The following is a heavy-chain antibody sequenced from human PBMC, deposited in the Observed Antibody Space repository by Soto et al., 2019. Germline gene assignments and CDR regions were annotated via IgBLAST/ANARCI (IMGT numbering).Heavy chain of an antibody. Sequence: QVQLVQSGAEVKRPGSSVKVSCKASGDTFNFYSINWVRQAPGLGLEWMGRVNPIVSMSNYAQKFQGRVTTTENKSTSTAYMELSSLSSEDTAIYYCASSYGSGYRAFDYWGQGALVTVSS. CDR3: ASSYGSGYRAFDY. CDR1: GDTFNFYS. D-gene: IGHD3-10*01. CDR2: VNPIVSMS. V-gene: IGHV1-69*02. J-gene: IGHJ4*02.